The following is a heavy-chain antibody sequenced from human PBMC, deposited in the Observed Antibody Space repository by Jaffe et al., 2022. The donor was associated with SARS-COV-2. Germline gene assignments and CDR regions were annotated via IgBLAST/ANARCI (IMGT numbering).Heavy chain of an antibody. CDR3: ARMVRGDVSAARRSLDF. D-gene: IGHD3-10*01. J-gene: IGHJ4*02. CDR2: IFYSGST. Sequence: QLQLQESGPGLVKPSETLSLTCTVSGGSISGSNYYWAWIRQPPGKGLEWIGSIFYSGSTYHNSSLKSRVTISVDTSKNQFSLKLSSVTAADTAVYYCARMVRGDVSAARRSLDFWGQGTLVTVSS. V-gene: IGHV4-39*01. CDR1: GGSISGSNYY.